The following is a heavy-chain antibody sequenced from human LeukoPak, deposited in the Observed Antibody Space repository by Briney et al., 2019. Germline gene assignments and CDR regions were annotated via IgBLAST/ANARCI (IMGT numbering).Heavy chain of an antibody. D-gene: IGHD2-8*01. J-gene: IGHJ4*02. CDR1: GLPYSSQP. CDR3: AKDTSNGKDCTNGVCSPFDY. V-gene: IGHV3-23*01. Sequence: GGPLTLLCAGCGLPYSSQPKSWPRHATGQALEGVSDFSHCGDYTPYADSVRGRFTISRDNSRNTLYLQMISLRPEHTAVYYCAKDTSNGKDCTNGVCSPFDYWGQGTLVTVSS. CDR2: FSHCGDYT.